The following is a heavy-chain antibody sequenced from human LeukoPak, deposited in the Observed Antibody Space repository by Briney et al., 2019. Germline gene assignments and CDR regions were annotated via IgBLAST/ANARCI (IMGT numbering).Heavy chain of an antibody. CDR3: AKDNGKWDFLALFDH. V-gene: IGHV3-30*18. CDR2: ISYDGTKT. Sequence: GGSLRLSCAASEFTFSRYAMHWVRKAPGKGLEWLAIISYDGTKTYYADSVNGRFTISRDNSKNILYLQMNSPRTEDTGLYYCAKDNGKWDFLALFDHWGQGAHVIVS. CDR1: EFTFSRYA. J-gene: IGHJ4*02. D-gene: IGHD1-14*01.